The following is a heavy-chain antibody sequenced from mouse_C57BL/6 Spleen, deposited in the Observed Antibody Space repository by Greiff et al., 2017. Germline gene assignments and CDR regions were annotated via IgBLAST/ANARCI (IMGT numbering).Heavy chain of an antibody. D-gene: IGHD2-1*01. J-gene: IGHJ4*01. CDR1: GFTFSDYG. CDR3: ARGNYDYAKYY. Sequence: EVQLVESGGGLVKPGGSLKLSCAASGFTFSDYGMHWVRQAPEKGLEWVAYISSGSSTIYYADTVKGRFTISRDNAKNTLFLQLTSLRSEDTAMYYCARGNYDYAKYYWGQGTAVTVSS. V-gene: IGHV5-17*01. CDR2: ISSGSSTI.